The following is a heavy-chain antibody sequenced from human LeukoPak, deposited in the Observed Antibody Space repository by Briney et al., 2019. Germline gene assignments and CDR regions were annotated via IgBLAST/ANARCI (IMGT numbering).Heavy chain of an antibody. CDR1: GGSISSGGYY. V-gene: IGHV4-31*03. CDR3: ARDRGVAAAGSYLDY. J-gene: IGHJ4*02. CDR2: IYYSGST. Sequence: SETLSLTCTVSGGSISSGGYYWSWIRQHPGKGLEWIGYIYYSGSTSYNPSLECRLTIAVDTSKNQFSLKLNSVTAADTAVYYCARDRGVAAAGSYLDYWGQGTLVTVFS. D-gene: IGHD6-13*01.